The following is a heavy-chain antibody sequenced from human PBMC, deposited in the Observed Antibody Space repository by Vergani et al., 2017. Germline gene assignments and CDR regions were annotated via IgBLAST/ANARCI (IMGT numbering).Heavy chain of an antibody. J-gene: IGHJ5*02. V-gene: IGHV3-23*01. CDR2: ISGSGGST. D-gene: IGHD3-3*01. Sequence: EVQLLESGGGLVQPGGSLRLSCAASGFTFSSHAMSWVRQAPGKGLEWVSAISGSGGSTYYEDSVKGRFTISRANSKNELYLQMNSRRAEDTDVYYCAKXQIPDYDFWSGYFPRINWCDPWGQGTLVTVSS. CDR1: GFTFSSHA. CDR3: AKXQIPDYDFWSGYFPRINWCDP.